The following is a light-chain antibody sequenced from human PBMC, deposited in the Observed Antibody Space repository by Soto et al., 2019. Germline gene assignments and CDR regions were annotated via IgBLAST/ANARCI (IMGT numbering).Light chain of an antibody. J-gene: IGKJ2*01. CDR2: DAS. CDR1: QSVSSY. V-gene: IGKV3-11*01. CDR3: QQRRNWPPYT. Sequence: EIVLTQSPATLSLSPGERATLSCRASQSVSSYLAWYQQKPGQAPRLLIYDASNRATGIPARFSGSGSGTDFTHTVNSLEPEDFAVFYFQQRRNWPPYTFGQGTNLEIK.